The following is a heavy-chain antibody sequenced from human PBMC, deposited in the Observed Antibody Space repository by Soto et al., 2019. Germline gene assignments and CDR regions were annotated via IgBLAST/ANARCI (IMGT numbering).Heavy chain of an antibody. D-gene: IGHD3-3*01. J-gene: IGHJ4*02. Sequence: PGGSLRLSCAASGFTFSSYAMSWVRQAPGKGLEWVSAISGSGGSTYYTDSVKGRFTISRDNSKNTLYLQMNSLRAEDTAVYYCAKDPGYDFWSGSIGWGQGTLVTVSS. CDR2: ISGSGGST. CDR1: GFTFSSYA. CDR3: AKDPGYDFWSGSIG. V-gene: IGHV3-23*01.